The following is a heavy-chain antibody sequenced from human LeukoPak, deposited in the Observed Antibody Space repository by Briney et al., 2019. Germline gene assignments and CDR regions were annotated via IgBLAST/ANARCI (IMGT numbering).Heavy chain of an antibody. V-gene: IGHV1-18*01. J-gene: IGHJ4*02. D-gene: IGHD5-12*01. CDR2: ISAYNGNT. Sequence: ASVKVSCKASGYTFTSYGISWVRQAPGQGLEWMGWISAYNGNTNYAQKLQGRVTMTTDTSTSTAYMELRSLRSDDTAVYYCARAIVATIRSYYFDYWGQGTLVTVSS. CDR1: GYTFTSYG. CDR3: ARAIVATIRSYYFDY.